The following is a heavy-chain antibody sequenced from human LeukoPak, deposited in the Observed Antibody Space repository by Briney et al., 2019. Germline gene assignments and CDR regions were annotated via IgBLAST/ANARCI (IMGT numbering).Heavy chain of an antibody. CDR2: IRYDGSNK. D-gene: IGHD3-3*01. V-gene: IGHV3-30*02. CDR3: AKEEKYYDFWSGYLYYFDY. CDR1: GFTFSSYG. Sequence: PGGSLRLSCAASGFTFSSYGMHWVRQAPGKGLEWVAFIRYDGSNKYYADSVKGRFTLSRDNSKNTLYLQMNSLRAEDTAVYYCAKEEKYYDFWSGYLYYFDYWGQGTLVTVSS. J-gene: IGHJ4*02.